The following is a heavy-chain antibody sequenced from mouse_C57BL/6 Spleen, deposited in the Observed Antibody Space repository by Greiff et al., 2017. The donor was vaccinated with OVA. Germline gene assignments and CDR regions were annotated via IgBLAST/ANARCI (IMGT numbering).Heavy chain of an antibody. Sequence: VQLVESGAELVRPGASVTLSCKASGYTFTDYEMHWVKQTPVHGLEWIGAIDPETGGTAYNQKFKGKAILTADKSSSTAYMELRSLTSEDSAVYYCTRVDSNWYFDVWGTGTTVTVSS. CDR2: IDPETGGT. CDR1: GYTFTDYE. CDR3: TRVDSNWYFDV. V-gene: IGHV1-15*01. J-gene: IGHJ1*03.